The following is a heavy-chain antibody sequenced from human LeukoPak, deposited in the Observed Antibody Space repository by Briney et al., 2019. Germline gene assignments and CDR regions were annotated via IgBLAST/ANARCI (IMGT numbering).Heavy chain of an antibody. CDR1: GYTFTSYY. V-gene: IGHV1-46*01. CDR2: INPSGGST. CDR3: ARAFYDSSGYHDAFDI. D-gene: IGHD3-22*01. J-gene: IGHJ3*02. Sequence: ASVKVSCKASGYTFTSYYMHWVRQAPGQGLEWMGIINPSGGSTSYAQKFQGRVTMTRDMSTSTVYMELSGLRSEDTAVYYCARAFYDSSGYHDAFDIWGQGTMVTVSS.